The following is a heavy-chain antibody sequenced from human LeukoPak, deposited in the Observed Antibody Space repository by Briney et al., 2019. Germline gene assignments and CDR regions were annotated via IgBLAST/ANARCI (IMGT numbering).Heavy chain of an antibody. D-gene: IGHD4-23*01. CDR3: AKDLGSTVVTPVGFDY. Sequence: GGSLRLSCAASGFTFSSYAMSWVRQAPGKGLEWVSAISGSGGSTYYADSVKGRFTISRDNSKNTLYLQMNSLRAEDTAVYYCAKDLGSTVVTPVGFDYWGQGTLVTVSS. J-gene: IGHJ4*02. V-gene: IGHV3-23*01. CDR1: GFTFSSYA. CDR2: ISGSGGST.